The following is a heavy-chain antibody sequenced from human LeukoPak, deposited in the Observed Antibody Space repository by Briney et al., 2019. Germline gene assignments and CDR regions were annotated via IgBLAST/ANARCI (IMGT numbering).Heavy chain of an antibody. Sequence: GGSLRLSCAASGFTFSSYSMNWVRQAPGKGLEWVSSISSSSSYIYYADSVKGRFTISRDNAKNSLYLQMNSLRAEDTAVYYCARGSGIAAAARAPDYWGQGTLVTVSP. V-gene: IGHV3-21*01. J-gene: IGHJ4*02. D-gene: IGHD6-13*01. CDR1: GFTFSSYS. CDR3: ARGSGIAAAARAPDY. CDR2: ISSSSSYI.